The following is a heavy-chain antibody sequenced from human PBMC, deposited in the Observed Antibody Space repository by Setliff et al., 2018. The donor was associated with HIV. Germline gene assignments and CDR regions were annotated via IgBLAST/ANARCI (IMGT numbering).Heavy chain of an antibody. CDR2: IIPILGIT. Sequence: SVKVSCKASGGTFSSYAINWVRQAPGQGLEWMGGIIPILGITNYAQKFQGRVTITADKSTSTAYMELSSLRSEDTAVYYCARDREYYYDNSGSPSFDYWGQGTLVTVSS. D-gene: IGHD3-22*01. CDR3: ARDREYYYDNSGSPSFDY. V-gene: IGHV1-69*10. CDR1: GGTFSSYA. J-gene: IGHJ4*02.